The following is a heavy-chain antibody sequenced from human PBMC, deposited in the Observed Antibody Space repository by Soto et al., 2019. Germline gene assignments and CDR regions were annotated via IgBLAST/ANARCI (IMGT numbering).Heavy chain of an antibody. CDR3: ARVASSSPLEGELDY. Sequence: GASVKVSCKASGGTFSSYTISWVRQAPGQGLEWMGRIIPILGIANYAQKFQGRVTITADKSTSTAYMELSSLRSEDTAVYYCARVASSSPLEGELDYWGQGTLVTVSS. D-gene: IGHD6-13*01. J-gene: IGHJ4*02. CDR2: IIPILGIA. CDR1: GGTFSSYT. V-gene: IGHV1-69*02.